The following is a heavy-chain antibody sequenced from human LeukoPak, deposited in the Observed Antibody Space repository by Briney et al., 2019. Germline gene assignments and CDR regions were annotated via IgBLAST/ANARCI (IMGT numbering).Heavy chain of an antibody. Sequence: GGSLRLSCAASGFTFSNYWMTWVRQAPGKGLEWVANKDQDGSEKFYVDSVKGRFTISRDNAKDSLYLQMNSLRAEDTALYYCARDQGAAGDYWGQGTLVTVSS. V-gene: IGHV3-7*01. CDR3: ARDQGAAGDY. CDR2: KDQDGSEK. CDR1: GFTFSNYW. J-gene: IGHJ4*02. D-gene: IGHD6-13*01.